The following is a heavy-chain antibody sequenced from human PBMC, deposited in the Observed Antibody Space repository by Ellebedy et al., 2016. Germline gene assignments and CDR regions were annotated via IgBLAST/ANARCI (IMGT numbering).Heavy chain of an antibody. V-gene: IGHV3-30*18. Sequence: GESLKISXAASGFTFSSYGMHWVRQAPGKGLEWVAVISYDGSNKYYADSVKGRFTISRDNSKNTLYLQMNSLRAEDTAVYYCAKGAIVGATTYFDYWGQGTLVTVSS. J-gene: IGHJ4*02. CDR2: ISYDGSNK. CDR3: AKGAIVGATTYFDY. CDR1: GFTFSSYG. D-gene: IGHD1-26*01.